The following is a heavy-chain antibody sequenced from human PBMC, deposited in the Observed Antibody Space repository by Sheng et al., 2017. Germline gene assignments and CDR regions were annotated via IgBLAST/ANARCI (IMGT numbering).Heavy chain of an antibody. D-gene: IGHD3-10*01. CDR2: ISTSSNFI. CDR1: GFIFGDYS. Sequence: EVPLVESGGGLVKPGGSLRLSCAASGFIFGDYSMNWIRQAPGKGLEWVSSISTSSNFIYYADSVKGRFTISRDNAKSSLFLQMNSLRGEDTGVYYCARGGEHYYGSGSYYDVPSYYNMDLWGQGTTVTVSS. CDR3: ARGGEHYYGSGSYYDVPSYYNMDL. J-gene: IGHJ6*02. V-gene: IGHV3-21*01.